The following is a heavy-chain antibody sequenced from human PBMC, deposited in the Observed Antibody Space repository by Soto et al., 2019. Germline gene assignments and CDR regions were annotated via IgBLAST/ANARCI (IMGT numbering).Heavy chain of an antibody. CDR2: ISGSGGTT. V-gene: IGHV3-23*01. D-gene: IGHD3-22*01. CDR1: GFTLSSYA. J-gene: IGHJ4*02. Sequence: EVQLLESGGGLVQPGGSLRLSCAASGFTLSSYAMSWVRQAPGKGLEWVSAISGSGGTTYYADSVKGRFTISRDTSKNTLYLQMNSLRAEDTAVYYCAKVERYYYDSSGYYSSPLFWGRGTLVTVSS. CDR3: AKVERYYYDSSGYYSSPLF.